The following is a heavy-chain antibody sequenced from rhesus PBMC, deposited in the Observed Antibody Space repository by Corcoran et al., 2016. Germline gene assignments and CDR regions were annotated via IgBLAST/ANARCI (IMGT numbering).Heavy chain of an antibody. CDR2: IGGSSGRT. D-gene: IGHD6-31*01. J-gene: IGHJ4*01. V-gene: IGHV4-127*01. CDR1: GSSISRGSG. Sequence: QVQLQESGPGLVKPSETLSLTCAVSGSSISRGSGWLWIRPPPGKGLGWIGCIGGSSGRTNYKPSLKSRVTISKDTSRNQFSLKLSSVTAADTAVYYCARDGPYRQRRVPDYWGQGVLVTVSS. CDR3: ARDGPYRQRRVPDY.